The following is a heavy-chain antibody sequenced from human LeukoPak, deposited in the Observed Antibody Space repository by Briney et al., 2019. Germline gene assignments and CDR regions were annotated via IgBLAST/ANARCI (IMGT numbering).Heavy chain of an antibody. V-gene: IGHV1-3*01. D-gene: IGHD5-24*01. CDR2: INAGNGNT. CDR1: GYNFTNHS. CDR3: ARDVEMATLRYFQH. Sequence: GASVKVSCKASGYNFTNHSMHWVRQAPGQRLEWMGWINAGNGNTKYSQKFQGRVTITRDTSASTAYMELSSLRSEDTAVYYCARDVEMATLRYFQHWGQGTLVTVSS. J-gene: IGHJ1*01.